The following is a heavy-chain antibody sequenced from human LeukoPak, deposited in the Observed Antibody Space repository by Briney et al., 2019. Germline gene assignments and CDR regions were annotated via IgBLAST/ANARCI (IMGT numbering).Heavy chain of an antibody. CDR1: GFTFSNYA. J-gene: IGHJ4*02. V-gene: IGHV3-23*01. CDR3: AKVFRDGYNYPFDY. CDR2: IGSSGGST. Sequence: SGGSLRLSCAASGFTFSNYAMNWVRQAPGKGLEWVSTIGSSGGSTYYADSVKGWFTISRDNSKNTLYLQMNSLRAEDTAVYYCAKVFRDGYNYPFDYWGQGTLVTVSS. D-gene: IGHD5-24*01.